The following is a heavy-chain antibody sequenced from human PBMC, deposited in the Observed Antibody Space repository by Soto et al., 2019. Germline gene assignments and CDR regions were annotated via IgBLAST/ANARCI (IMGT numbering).Heavy chain of an antibody. Sequence: PWGSLRLSCAASGFTFSSYAMSWVRQAPGKGLEWVSAISGSGGSTYYADSVKGRFTISRDNSKNTLYLQMNSLRAEDTAVYYCAKPRTRLKTGIAAAGTGRYFDYWGQGTLVTVSS. CDR3: AKPRTRLKTGIAAAGTGRYFDY. J-gene: IGHJ4*02. CDR1: GFTFSSYA. D-gene: IGHD6-13*01. V-gene: IGHV3-23*01. CDR2: ISGSGGST.